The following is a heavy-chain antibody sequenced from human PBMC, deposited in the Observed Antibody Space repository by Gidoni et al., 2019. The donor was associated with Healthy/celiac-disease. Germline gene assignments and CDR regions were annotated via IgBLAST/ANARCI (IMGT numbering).Heavy chain of an antibody. CDR2: IVVGSGNT. D-gene: IGHD2-15*01. CDR3: AAGKVVVAASGRYYYYGMDV. CDR1: GFTFTSSA. V-gene: IGHV1-58*02. Sequence: IQLVRSGPEVKKPGTSVKVYCKASGFTFTSSAMQWGGQARGPRLEWIGWIVVGSGNTNDAQKFQERVTITRDMSTSTAYMELSSLRSEDTAVYYCAAGKVVVAASGRYYYYGMDVWGQGTTVTVSS. J-gene: IGHJ6*02.